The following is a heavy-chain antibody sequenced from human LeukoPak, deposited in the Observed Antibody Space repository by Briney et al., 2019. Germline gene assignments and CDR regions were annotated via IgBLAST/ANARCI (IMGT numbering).Heavy chain of an antibody. CDR1: GFTFSNAW. D-gene: IGHD6-19*01. CDR2: IKSKTDGGTT. CDR3: AKDFDSSGWYGYYYYYYYMDV. J-gene: IGHJ6*03. Sequence: GGSLRLSCAASGFTFSNAWMSWVRQAPGKGLEWVGRIKSKTDGGTTDYAAPVKGRFTISRDNSKNTLYLQMNSLRAEDTAVYYCAKDFDSSGWYGYYYYYYYMDVWGKGTTVTISS. V-gene: IGHV3-15*01.